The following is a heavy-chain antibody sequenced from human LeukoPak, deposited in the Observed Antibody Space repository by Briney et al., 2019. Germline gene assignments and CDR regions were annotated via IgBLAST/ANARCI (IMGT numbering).Heavy chain of an antibody. CDR3: ARANEIITMIVVDVFDY. Sequence: ASVKVSCKASGYTFTSYYMHWVRQAPGQGLEWMGIINPSGGSTSYAQKFQGRVTMTRDTSTSTVYMELSSLKSEDTAVYYCARANEIITMIVVDVFDYWGQGTLVTVSS. V-gene: IGHV1-46*01. CDR1: GYTFTSYY. D-gene: IGHD3-22*01. CDR2: INPSGGST. J-gene: IGHJ4*02.